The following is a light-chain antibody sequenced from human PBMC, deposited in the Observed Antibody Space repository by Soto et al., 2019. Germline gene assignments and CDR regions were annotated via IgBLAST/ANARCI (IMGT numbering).Light chain of an antibody. CDR2: AAS. Sequence: DLQMTQSPSSLSASLGDRVTITCRESQTISSYLNWYQQKPGKAPKLLIYAASSLQSGVPSRFSGSGSGTDFTLTISSLQPEDFATYYCQQTYSTLSITFGQGTKVDIK. CDR3: QQTYSTLSIT. V-gene: IGKV1-39*01. J-gene: IGKJ1*01. CDR1: QTISSY.